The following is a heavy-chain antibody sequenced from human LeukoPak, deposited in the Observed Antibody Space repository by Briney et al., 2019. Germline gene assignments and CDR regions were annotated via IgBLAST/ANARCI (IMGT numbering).Heavy chain of an antibody. CDR2: IYNDGST. Sequence: GGALRLSCAASGLTVSSSYMSWVRQAPGKGLEWVSIIYNDGSTYYADSMKGRFTISGDNSKNTLYLQVNSLRAEDTAMYYCARNILFAFDIWGQGTMVTVSS. V-gene: IGHV3-53*01. CDR1: GLTVSSSY. J-gene: IGHJ3*02. CDR3: ARNILFAFDI.